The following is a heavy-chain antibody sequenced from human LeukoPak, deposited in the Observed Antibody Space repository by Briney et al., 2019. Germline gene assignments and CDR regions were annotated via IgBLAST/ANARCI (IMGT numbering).Heavy chain of an antibody. CDR1: GFTFSSYA. CDR3: VKDGTRIVVVPAAIEGGAFDI. V-gene: IGHV3-23*01. Sequence: PGGSLRLSCAASGFTFSSYAMSWVRQAPGKGLEWVSAISGSGGSTYYADSVKGRFTISRDNSKNTLYLQMNSLRAEDTAVYYCVKDGTRIVVVPAAIEGGAFDIWGQGTMVAVSS. D-gene: IGHD2-2*01. J-gene: IGHJ3*02. CDR2: ISGSGGST.